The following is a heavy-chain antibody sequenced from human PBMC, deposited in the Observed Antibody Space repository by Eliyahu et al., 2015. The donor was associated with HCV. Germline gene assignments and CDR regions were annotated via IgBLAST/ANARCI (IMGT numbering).Heavy chain of an antibody. CDR2: T. Sequence: TYYNPSLKSRVTISVDTSKNQFSLKLSSVTAADTAVYYCARELDDYGDYGPAWGQGTLVTVSS. D-gene: IGHD4-17*01. J-gene: IGHJ4*02. CDR3: ARELDDYGDYGPA. V-gene: IGHV4-30-2*05.